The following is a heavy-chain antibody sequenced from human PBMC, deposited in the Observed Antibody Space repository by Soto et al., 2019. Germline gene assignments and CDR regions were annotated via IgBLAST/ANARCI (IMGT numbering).Heavy chain of an antibody. CDR2: IYVSGGN. Sequence: GTLALTVTVSGGSISSSSYYWGGIRQPPGKALEGVGSIYVSGGNYYNLSLKGPVTIXXXXTXKXFXMXXRSVTXADTAVYNCARQRRFNWVYVGTWGQVTLVPVSP. D-gene: IGHD3-9*01. V-gene: IGHV4-39*01. CDR3: ARQRRFNWVYVGT. J-gene: IGHJ5*02. CDR1: GGSISSSSYY.